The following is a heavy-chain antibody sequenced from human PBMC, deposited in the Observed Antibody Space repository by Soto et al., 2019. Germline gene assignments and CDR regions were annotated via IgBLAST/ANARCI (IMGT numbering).Heavy chain of an antibody. Sequence: ASVKVSCKASGYTFTSYDINWVRQATGQGLEWMGWMNPNSGNTGYAQKFQGRVTMTRNTSISTAYMELSSLRSEDTAVYYCARMGRTKNLVITMIVVVIPTGFDYWGQGTLVTVSS. D-gene: IGHD3-22*01. CDR3: ARMGRTKNLVITMIVVVIPTGFDY. CDR2: MNPNSGNT. CDR1: GYTFTSYD. V-gene: IGHV1-8*01. J-gene: IGHJ4*02.